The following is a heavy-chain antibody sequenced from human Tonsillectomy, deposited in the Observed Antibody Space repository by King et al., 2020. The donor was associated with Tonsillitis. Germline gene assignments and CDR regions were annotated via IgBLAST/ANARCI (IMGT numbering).Heavy chain of an antibody. CDR3: ARDLAFYFDPNPTHRFDP. Sequence: VQLVESGGGLVKPGGSLRLSCAASGFTFSDYYMTWIRQAPGKGLEWVSYISASATIIYYADSVKGRFTISRDNAKNSLYLQMNSLRAEDTAVYYCARDLAFYFDPNPTHRFDPWGQGTLVTVSS. J-gene: IGHJ5*02. CDR2: ISASATII. V-gene: IGHV3-11*01. D-gene: IGHD3-9*01. CDR1: GFTFSDYY.